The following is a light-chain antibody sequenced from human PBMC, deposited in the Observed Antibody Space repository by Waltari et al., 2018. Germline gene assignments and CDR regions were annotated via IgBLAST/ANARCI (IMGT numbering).Light chain of an antibody. CDR3: MQGTHEPFT. J-gene: IGKJ4*01. Sequence: DVVMTQSPLSLSVTLGQPASISCRSSQGLVYSDGDTYLNWFHQRPGQSPRRLIYKISNRDSGVPDRFSGSGSGTDFTQKISRVEAEDVGFYYCMQGTHEPFTFGGGTEVEIK. CDR2: KIS. V-gene: IGKV2-30*01. CDR1: QGLVYSDGDTY.